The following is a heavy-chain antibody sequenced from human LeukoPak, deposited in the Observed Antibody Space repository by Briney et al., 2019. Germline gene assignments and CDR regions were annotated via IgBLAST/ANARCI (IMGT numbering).Heavy chain of an antibody. J-gene: IGHJ4*02. CDR2: INWNGGST. V-gene: IGHV3-20*04. CDR3: ARTRGYSGYDPGDY. Sequence: PGGSLRLSCAVSGFTFSNYWMSWVRQAPGKGLEGVSGINWNGGSTGYADSVKGGFTISRDNAKNSLYLQMNSLRAEDTALYYCARTRGYSGYDPGDYWGQGTLVTVSP. CDR1: GFTFSNYW. D-gene: IGHD5-12*01.